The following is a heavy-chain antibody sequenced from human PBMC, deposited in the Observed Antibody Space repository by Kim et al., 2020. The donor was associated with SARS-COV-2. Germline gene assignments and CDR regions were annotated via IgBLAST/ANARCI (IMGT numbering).Heavy chain of an antibody. Sequence: ASVKVSCKASGYTFTSYYMHWVRQAPGQGLEWMGIINPSGGSTSYAQKFQGRVTMTRDTSTSTVYMELSSLRSEDTAVYYCARGIKGRHDSSGYSGDAFDIWGQGKMVTVFS. CDR1: GYTFTSYY. CDR3: ARGIKGRHDSSGYSGDAFDI. CDR2: INPSGGST. J-gene: IGHJ3*02. D-gene: IGHD3-22*01. V-gene: IGHV1-46*01.